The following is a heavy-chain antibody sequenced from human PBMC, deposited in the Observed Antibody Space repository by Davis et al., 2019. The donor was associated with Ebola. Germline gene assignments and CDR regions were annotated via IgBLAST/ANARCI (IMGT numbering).Heavy chain of an antibody. CDR2: IYHSGST. J-gene: IGHJ2*01. V-gene: IGHV4-4*02. CDR1: GGSISSSNW. Sequence: SETLSLTCAVSGGSISSSNWWIWVRQPPGKGLEWIGEIYHSGSTNYNPSLKSRVTISVDTSKNQFSLKLSSVTAADTAVYYCARELDWYFDLWGRGTLVTVSS. CDR3: ARELDWYFDL.